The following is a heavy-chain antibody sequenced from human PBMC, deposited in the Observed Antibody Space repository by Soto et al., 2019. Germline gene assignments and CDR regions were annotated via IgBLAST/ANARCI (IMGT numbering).Heavy chain of an antibody. CDR2: ISSEGTTK. Sequence: QVQLVESGGGVVQPGRSLRLSCAASGFSFSTYAMHWVRQAPGKGLGWVAVISSEGTTKYNSDSVKGRFTISRDNAKNTLYLEMNSLRPEDTAVYYCARVPRVVPRDAFDIWGQGTMVTVSS. CDR3: ARVPRVVPRDAFDI. D-gene: IGHD2-15*01. V-gene: IGHV3-30-3*01. CDR1: GFSFSTYA. J-gene: IGHJ3*02.